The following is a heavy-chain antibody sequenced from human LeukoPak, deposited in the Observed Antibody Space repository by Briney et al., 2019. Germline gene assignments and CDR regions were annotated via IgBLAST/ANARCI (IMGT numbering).Heavy chain of an antibody. Sequence: SETLSLTCTVSGGFIRSTSYNWGWIRQPPGKGLEWIGSLSYTGSTYYNPSLKSRVTISVDTSRNQFSLKLSSVTAADTGVYYCARTGGSFYFYYYMDVWGKGTTVTVSS. CDR2: LSYTGST. CDR3: ARTGGSFYFYYYMDV. CDR1: GGFIRSTSYN. V-gene: IGHV4-39*07. D-gene: IGHD1-26*01. J-gene: IGHJ6*03.